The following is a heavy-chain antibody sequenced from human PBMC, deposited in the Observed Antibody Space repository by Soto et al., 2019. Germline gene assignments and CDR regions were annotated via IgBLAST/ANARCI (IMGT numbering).Heavy chain of an antibody. Sequence: SETLSLTCAVYGGSFSGYYWSWIRQPPGKGLEWIGEIDHSGSTNYNPSLKSRVTISVDTAKNQFSLKLSSVTAAYTAVYYCARVIAGAGMGEGHYYYFGMDVWGQGTTVTVSS. V-gene: IGHV4-34*01. J-gene: IGHJ6*02. CDR1: GGSFSGYY. CDR3: ARVIAGAGMGEGHYYYFGMDV. D-gene: IGHD6-13*01. CDR2: IDHSGST.